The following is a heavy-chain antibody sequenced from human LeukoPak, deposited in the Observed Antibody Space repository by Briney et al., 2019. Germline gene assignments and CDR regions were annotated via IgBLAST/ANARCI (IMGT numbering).Heavy chain of an antibody. Sequence: GASVKVSCKASGYTFTSYGISWVRQAPGQGLEWMGWINPNSGGTNYAQKFQGRVTMTRDTSISTAYMELSRLRSDDTAVYYCARDPYSGSYGNYYYYFMDVWGKGTTVTISS. CDR3: ARDPYSGSYGNYYYYFMDV. CDR2: INPNSGGT. D-gene: IGHD1-26*01. J-gene: IGHJ6*03. CDR1: GYTFTSYG. V-gene: IGHV1-2*02.